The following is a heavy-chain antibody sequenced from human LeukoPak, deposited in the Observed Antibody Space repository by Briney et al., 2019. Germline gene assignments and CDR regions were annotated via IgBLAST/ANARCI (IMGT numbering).Heavy chain of an antibody. CDR1: GFTFTGYY. CDR3: AKDTGSFSGGH. Sequence: ASVKVSCKAPGFTFTGYYMHWVRQAPGKGLEWMGWINPNSGDTKYAQKFQDWVTLTRDTSTTTVYMELNSLGSEDTAVYYCAKDTGSFSGGHWGQGTLVTVSS. J-gene: IGHJ4*02. D-gene: IGHD1-26*01. V-gene: IGHV1-2*04. CDR2: INPNSGDT.